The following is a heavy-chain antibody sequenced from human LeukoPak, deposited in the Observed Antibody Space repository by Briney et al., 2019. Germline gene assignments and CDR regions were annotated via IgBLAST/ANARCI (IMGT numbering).Heavy chain of an antibody. CDR1: GGSISSGSYY. V-gene: IGHV4-61*02. J-gene: IGHJ4*02. CDR3: ARDMPDGYNWYFDY. D-gene: IGHD5-24*01. CDR2: IYTSGST. Sequence: SETLSLTCTVSGGSISSGSYYWSWIRQPAGKGLEWIGRIYTSGSTNYNPSLKSRVTISVATSKNQFSLKLSSVTAADTAVYYCARDMPDGYNWYFDYWGQGTLVTVSS.